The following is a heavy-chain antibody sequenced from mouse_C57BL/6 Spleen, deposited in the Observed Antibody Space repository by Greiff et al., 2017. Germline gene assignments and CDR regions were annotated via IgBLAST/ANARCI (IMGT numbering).Heavy chain of an antibody. D-gene: IGHD1-1*01. CDR3: ARRGSNRAMDY. V-gene: IGHV5-6*02. CDR1: GFTFSSYG. Sequence: EVKLVESGGDLVKPGWSLKLSCAASGFTFSSYGMSWVRQTPDKRLEWVATVSSGGSYTYYPDSVKGRFTISRDNAKNTLYLQMSSLKSEDTAMYCCARRGSNRAMDYWGQGTSVTVSS. CDR2: VSSGGSYT. J-gene: IGHJ4*01.